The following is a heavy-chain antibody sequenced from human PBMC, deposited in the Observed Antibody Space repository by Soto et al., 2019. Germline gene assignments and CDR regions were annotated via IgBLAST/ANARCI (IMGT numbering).Heavy chain of an antibody. CDR1: GFAFSNSW. CDR2: IRPDGSTT. D-gene: IGHD6-6*01. J-gene: IGHJ4*02. V-gene: IGHV3-74*01. CDR3: AKAPTSIAAPAWGDY. Sequence: EVQLVGSGGGLAQPGGSLRLSCAASGFAFSNSWMHWVRQPPGKGLVWVSHIRPDGSTTRDADSVQGRFINSRDNSKNTLYLQMNSLRAEDTAVYYCAKAPTSIAAPAWGDYWGQGTLVTVSS.